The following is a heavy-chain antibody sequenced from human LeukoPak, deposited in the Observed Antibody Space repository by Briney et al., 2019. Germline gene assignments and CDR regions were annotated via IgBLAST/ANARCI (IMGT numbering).Heavy chain of an antibody. V-gene: IGHV3-48*01. Sequence: GGSLRLSCAASGFTFSNYGMNWVRQAPGKGLECVSYISSGSSTIYYADSVKGRFTISRDNAKNLWYLQMNSLRAEDTAVYYCARDYYDSSGDYWGQGTLVTVSS. CDR1: GFTFSNYG. D-gene: IGHD3-22*01. CDR3: ARDYYDSSGDY. CDR2: ISSGSSTI. J-gene: IGHJ4*02.